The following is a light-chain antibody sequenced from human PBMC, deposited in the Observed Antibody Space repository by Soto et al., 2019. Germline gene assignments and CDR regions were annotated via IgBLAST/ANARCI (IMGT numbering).Light chain of an antibody. Sequence: QSALTQPRSVSGSPGQSVTISCTGTSSDIGDYNYVSWYQQHPGKAPKLMIYEVTKRPSGVPDRFSGSKSGNTASLTVSGLQADDEADYYCSSYAGNNNYVFGTGTKVTVL. CDR1: SSDIGDYNY. CDR3: SSYAGNNNYV. V-gene: IGLV2-8*01. CDR2: EVT. J-gene: IGLJ1*01.